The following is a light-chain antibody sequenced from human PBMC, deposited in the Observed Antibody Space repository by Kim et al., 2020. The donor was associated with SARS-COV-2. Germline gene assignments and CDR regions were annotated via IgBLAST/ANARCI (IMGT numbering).Light chain of an antibody. Sequence: SLLSASVGDRVTITCRASQGISSYLAWYQQKPGKAPKLLIYAASTLQSGVPSRFSGSGSGTEFTLTISSLQPEDFATYYCQQLRGFGQGTRLEIK. V-gene: IGKV1-9*01. CDR3: QQLRG. CDR2: AAS. J-gene: IGKJ5*01. CDR1: QGISSY.